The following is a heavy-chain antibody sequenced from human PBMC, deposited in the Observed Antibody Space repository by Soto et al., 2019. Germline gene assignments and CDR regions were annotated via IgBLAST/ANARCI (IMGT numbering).Heavy chain of an antibody. CDR3: ARGLVFRIGYYHAEYFQH. CDR1: GGSFSGYY. Sequence: TSETLSLTCAVYGGSFSGYYWSWIRQPPGKGLEWIGEINHSGSTNYNPSLKSRVTISVDTSKNQFSLKLSSVTAADTAVYYCARGLVFRIGYYHAEYFQHWGQGTLVTVSS. D-gene: IGHD3-22*01. V-gene: IGHV4-34*01. CDR2: INHSGST. J-gene: IGHJ1*01.